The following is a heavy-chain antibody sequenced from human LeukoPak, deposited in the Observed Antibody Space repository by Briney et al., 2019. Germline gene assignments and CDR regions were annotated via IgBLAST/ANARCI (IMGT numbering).Heavy chain of an antibody. D-gene: IGHD2-8*01. J-gene: IGHJ4*02. CDR2: VYSGGST. V-gene: IGHV3-66*01. CDR1: GFIVTNNY. CDR3: ARAPPPVLIDTFG. Sequence: GGSLRLSCTASGFIVTNNYINWVRQAPGKGLEWVSLVYSGGSTYYADSVKGRFTISRDNSKNMVYLQMNSLRAEDTAMYYCARAPPPVLIDTFGWAKETLVTSSS.